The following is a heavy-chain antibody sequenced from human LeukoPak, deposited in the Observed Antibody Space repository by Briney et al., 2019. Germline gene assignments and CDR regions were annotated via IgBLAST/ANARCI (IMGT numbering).Heavy chain of an antibody. Sequence: SETLSLTCAVYGGSFSGYYWTWIRQPPGKGLEWIVEINHSGSTNYNPSLKSPVTISVDTSKNQFSLKLSSVTAADTAVYYCARGKGSGWTFDYWGQGTLVTVSS. CDR2: INHSGST. J-gene: IGHJ4*02. V-gene: IGHV4-34*01. CDR3: ARGKGSGWTFDY. CDR1: GGSFSGYY. D-gene: IGHD6-19*01.